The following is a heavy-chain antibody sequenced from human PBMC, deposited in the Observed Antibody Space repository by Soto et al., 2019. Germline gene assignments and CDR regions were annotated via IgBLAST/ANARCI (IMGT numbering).Heavy chain of an antibody. CDR1: GFTLSSYW. J-gene: IGHJ3*02. CDR3: ARGFDYYDSSGYFSDAFDI. Sequence: EVQLLESGGGLVQPGGSLRLSCAASGFTLSSYWMSWVRQAPGKGLEWVANIKQDGSEKYYVDSVKGRFTISRDNAKNSLYLQMNSLRAEDTAVYYCARGFDYYDSSGYFSDAFDIWGQGTMVTVSS. V-gene: IGHV3-7*01. D-gene: IGHD3-22*01. CDR2: IKQDGSEK.